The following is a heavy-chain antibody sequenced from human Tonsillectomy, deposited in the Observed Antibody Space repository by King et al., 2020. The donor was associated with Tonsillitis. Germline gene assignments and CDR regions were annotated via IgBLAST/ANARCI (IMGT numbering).Heavy chain of an antibody. V-gene: IGHV4-34*01. CDR3: ARGKHSGGSRNWFDP. Sequence: VQLQQWGAGLLKPSETLSLTCAVYGGSFSGYYWSWIRQPPGKGLEWIGEINHSGSTNYNPSLKSRVTISVDTSKNQFSLKLSSVTAADTAVYYCARGKHSGGSRNWFDPWGKGTLVTVSS. D-gene: IGHD2-15*01. CDR1: GGSFSGYY. J-gene: IGHJ5*02. CDR2: INHSGST.